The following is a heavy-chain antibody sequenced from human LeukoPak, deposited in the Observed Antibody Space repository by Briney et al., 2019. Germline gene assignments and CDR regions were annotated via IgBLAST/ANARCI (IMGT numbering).Heavy chain of an antibody. D-gene: IGHD2-15*01. Sequence: GGSLRLSCAASGFTFSSYGMHWVRQAPGKGLEWVAVIWYDGSNKYYADSVKGRFTISRDNAKNSLYLQMNSLRADDTAIYYCARGFCSSGRCSKYDYWGQGTLVTVSS. V-gene: IGHV3-33*01. J-gene: IGHJ4*02. CDR2: IWYDGSNK. CDR3: ARGFCSSGRCSKYDY. CDR1: GFTFSSYG.